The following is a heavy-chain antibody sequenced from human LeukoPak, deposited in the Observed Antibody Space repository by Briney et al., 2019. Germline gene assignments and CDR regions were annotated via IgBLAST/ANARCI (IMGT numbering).Heavy chain of an antibody. CDR3: ASSVVVAATDAFDI. Sequence: PSETLSLTCTVSGGSISSSSYYWGWIRQPPGKGLEWIGSIYYSGSTYYNPSLKSRVTISVDTSKNQFSLKLSSVTAADTAVYCCASSVVVAATDAFDIWGQGTMVTVSS. V-gene: IGHV4-39*01. D-gene: IGHD2-15*01. CDR1: GGSISSSSYY. J-gene: IGHJ3*02. CDR2: IYYSGST.